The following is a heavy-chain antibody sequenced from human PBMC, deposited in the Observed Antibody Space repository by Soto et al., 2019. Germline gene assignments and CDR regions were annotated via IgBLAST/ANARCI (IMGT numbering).Heavy chain of an antibody. CDR3: ARDGEYSSSLGAL. D-gene: IGHD6-6*01. V-gene: IGHV3-23*01. CDR1: GFTFSSYA. J-gene: IGHJ4*02. Sequence: EVQLLESGGGLVQPGGSLRLSCAASGFTFSSYAMSWVRQAPGKGLEWVSAISGSGGSTYYADSVKGRFTISRDNSKNTLYLQMNSLRAEDTAVYYCARDGEYSSSLGALWGQGTLVTVSS. CDR2: ISGSGGST.